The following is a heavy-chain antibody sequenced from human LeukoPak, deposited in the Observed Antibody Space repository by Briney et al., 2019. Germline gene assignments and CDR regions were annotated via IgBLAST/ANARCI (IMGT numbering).Heavy chain of an antibody. CDR1: GFTFSSYA. CDR3: AREILGDGGKSGFVC. V-gene: IGHV3-30*04. CDR2: IPYDGSNK. J-gene: IGHJ4*02. Sequence: GGSLRLSCAASGFTFSSYAMHWVRQAPGKGLEWVAVIPYDGSNKYYADSVKGRFTISRDNSKNTLYLQMNSLRAEDTAVYYCAREILGDGGKSGFVCWGQGTLVTVSS. D-gene: IGHD4-23*01.